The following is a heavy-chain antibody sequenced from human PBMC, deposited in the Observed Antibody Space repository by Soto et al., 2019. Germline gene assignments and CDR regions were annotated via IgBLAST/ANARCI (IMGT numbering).Heavy chain of an antibody. V-gene: IGHV4-34*01. CDR3: AIEIDSSGYYPPEYYYYYGMDV. Sequence: SETLSLTCAVYGGSFSGYYWSWIRQPPGKGLEWIGEINHSGSTNYNPSLKSRVTISVDTSKNQFSMKLSSVTAADTAVYYCAIEIDSSGYYPPEYYYYYGMDVWGQGTTVTVSS. D-gene: IGHD3-22*01. CDR1: GGSFSGYY. J-gene: IGHJ6*02. CDR2: INHSGST.